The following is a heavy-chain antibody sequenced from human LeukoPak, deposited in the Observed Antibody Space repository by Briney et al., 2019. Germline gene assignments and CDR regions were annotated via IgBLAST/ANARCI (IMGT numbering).Heavy chain of an antibody. D-gene: IGHD5-18*01. CDR3: ASLTAMVPTYYYGMDV. CDR1: GFTVSSNY. CDR2: IYSGGST. V-gene: IGHV3-53*01. J-gene: IGHJ6*02. Sequence: GGSLRLSCAASGFTVSSNYMSWVRQAPGEGLEWVSVIYSGGSTYYADSVKGRFTISRDNSKNTLYLQMNSLRAEDTAVYYCASLTAMVPTYYYGMDVWGQGTTVTVSS.